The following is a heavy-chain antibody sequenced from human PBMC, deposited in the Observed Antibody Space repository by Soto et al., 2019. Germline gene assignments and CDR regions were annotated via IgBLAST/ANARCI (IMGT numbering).Heavy chain of an antibody. CDR3: ARDVLVDCSSTSCSPGGYYYYGMDV. J-gene: IGHJ6*02. CDR1: GYTFTSYY. D-gene: IGHD2-2*01. V-gene: IGHV1-46*03. CDR2: INPSGGST. Sequence: ASVKVSCKASGYTFTSYYMHWVRQAPGQGLEWMGIINPSGGSTSYAQKFQGRVTMTRDTSTSTVYMELSSLRSEDTAVYYCARDVLVDCSSTSCSPGGYYYYGMDVWGQGTTVTVSS.